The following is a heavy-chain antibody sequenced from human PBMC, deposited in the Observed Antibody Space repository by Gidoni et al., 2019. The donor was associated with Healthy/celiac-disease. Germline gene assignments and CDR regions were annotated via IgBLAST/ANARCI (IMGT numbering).Heavy chain of an antibody. D-gene: IGHD4-17*01. CDR1: GYSFTIYW. CDR3: ARCSTVGYWYFDL. CDR2: IYPCDSDT. V-gene: IGHV5-51*03. Sequence: EVQLVQSGAEVKRPGESLMLSCKGSGYSFTIYWIAWVRQMPGKGLEWMGIIYPCDSDTRYSPSFKGQVTISADKSISTAYLQWSSLKASDTAMYYCARCSTVGYWYFDLWGRGTLVTVSS. J-gene: IGHJ2*01.